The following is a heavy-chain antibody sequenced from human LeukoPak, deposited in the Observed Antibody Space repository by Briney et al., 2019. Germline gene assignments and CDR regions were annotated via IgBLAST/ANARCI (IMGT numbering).Heavy chain of an antibody. CDR1: GYTFTGYY. V-gene: IGHV1-2*02. CDR3: ARDLPGEYQLQHTQFDY. CDR2: INPNSGGT. J-gene: IGHJ4*02. D-gene: IGHD2-2*01. Sequence: ASVKVSCKASGYTFTGYYMHWVRQAPGQGLEWMGWINPNSGGTNYAQKFQGRVTMTRDTSISTAYMELSRLRSDDTAVYYCARDLPGEYQLQHTQFDYWGQGTLVTVSS.